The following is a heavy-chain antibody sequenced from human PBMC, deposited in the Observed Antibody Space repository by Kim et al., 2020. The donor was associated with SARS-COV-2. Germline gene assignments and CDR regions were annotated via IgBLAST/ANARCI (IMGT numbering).Heavy chain of an antibody. CDR3: AHSLYGDYGNDY. D-gene: IGHD4-17*01. V-gene: IGHV2-5*01. J-gene: IGHJ4*02. Sequence: YSPSLKSRLTITKDTSKNQVVLTMTNMDPVDTATYYCAHSLYGDYGNDYWGQGTLVTVSS.